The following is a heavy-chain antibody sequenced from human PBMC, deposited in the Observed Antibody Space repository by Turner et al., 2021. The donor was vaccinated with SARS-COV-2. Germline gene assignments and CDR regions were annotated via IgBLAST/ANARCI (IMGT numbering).Heavy chain of an antibody. CDR2: IWCDGSNK. D-gene: IGHD3-22*01. Sequence: QVQLVESGGGVVQPGRSLRLSCAAPGFTFSSYGMHWVRQAPGKGLEWVAVIWCDGSNKYYADSVKGRFTISRDNSKNTLYLQMNSLRAEDTAVYYCARDRAFGDSSGRDYWGQGTLVTVSS. CDR3: ARDRAFGDSSGRDY. V-gene: IGHV3-33*01. J-gene: IGHJ4*02. CDR1: GFTFSSYG.